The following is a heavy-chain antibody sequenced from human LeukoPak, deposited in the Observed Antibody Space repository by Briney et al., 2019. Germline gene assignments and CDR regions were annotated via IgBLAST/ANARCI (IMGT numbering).Heavy chain of an antibody. D-gene: IGHD1-1*01. CDR1: GYTFTSYY. J-gene: IGHJ4*02. CDR2: INPSGDST. CDR3: AREGQLGPFDY. Sequence: ASVKVSCKTSGYTFTSYYMHWVRQAPGQGLEWMGIINPSGDSTNYAQKFQGRVTMTRDTSTSTLYMELSSLRSDDTAVYYCAREGQLGPFDYWGQGTLVTVSS. V-gene: IGHV1-46*01.